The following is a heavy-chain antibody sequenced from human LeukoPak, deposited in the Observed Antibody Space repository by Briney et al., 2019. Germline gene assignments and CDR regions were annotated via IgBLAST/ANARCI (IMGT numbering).Heavy chain of an antibody. V-gene: IGHV1-18*01. CDR1: GYTFTSYG. Sequence: ASVKVSCKASGYTFTSYGISWVRQAPGQGLEWMGWISAYNGNTDYAQSLQGRVTMTIDTSTSTVYMERSLRSDDTAVYYCARDVGRSYDLHYWGQGTLVTVSS. CDR3: ARDVGRSYDLHY. J-gene: IGHJ4*02. D-gene: IGHD3-16*01. CDR2: ISAYNGNT.